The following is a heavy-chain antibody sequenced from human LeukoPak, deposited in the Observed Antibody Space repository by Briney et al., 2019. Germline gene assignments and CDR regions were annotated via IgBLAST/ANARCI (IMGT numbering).Heavy chain of an antibody. Sequence: GGSLRLSCAASGFIFSSYWMSWVRQAPGKGLEWVANIRQDGSEKYYVDSVKGRFTISRDNAKNSLYLQMNSLRAEDTAVYYCARDRYGSGSYFGTYYMDVWGKGTTVTISS. CDR3: ARDRYGSGSYFGTYYMDV. V-gene: IGHV3-7*01. J-gene: IGHJ6*03. CDR2: IRQDGSEK. D-gene: IGHD3-10*01. CDR1: GFIFSSYW.